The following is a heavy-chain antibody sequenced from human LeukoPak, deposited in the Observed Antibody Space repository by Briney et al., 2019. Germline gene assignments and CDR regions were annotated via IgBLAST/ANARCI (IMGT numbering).Heavy chain of an antibody. CDR3: ARHGSTNLDY. Sequence: GESLKISCKGSGYSFTSYWISWVLQMPGKGLEWMGRIDPSDSYTNYSPSFQGHVTISADKSISTAYLQWSSLKASDTAMYYCARHGSTNLDYWGQGTLVTVSS. V-gene: IGHV5-10-1*01. CDR1: GYSFTSYW. D-gene: IGHD2-2*01. J-gene: IGHJ4*02. CDR2: IDPSDSYT.